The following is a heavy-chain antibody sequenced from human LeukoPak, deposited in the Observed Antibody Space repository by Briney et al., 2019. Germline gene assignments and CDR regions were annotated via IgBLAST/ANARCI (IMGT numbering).Heavy chain of an antibody. Sequence: ASVKVSCKTSVYTFTGYFMHWVRQAPGKGLEWMGGFDPEDGETIYAQKFQGRVTMTEDTSTDTAYMELSSLRSEDTAVYYCATDRRPLKGIAAAGPYYMDVWGKGTTVTVSS. J-gene: IGHJ6*03. CDR3: ATDRRPLKGIAAAGPYYMDV. CDR1: VYTFTGYF. D-gene: IGHD6-13*01. CDR2: FDPEDGET. V-gene: IGHV1-24*01.